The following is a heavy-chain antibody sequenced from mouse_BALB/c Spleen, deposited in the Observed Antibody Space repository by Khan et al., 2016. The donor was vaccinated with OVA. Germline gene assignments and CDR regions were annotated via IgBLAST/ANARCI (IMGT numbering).Heavy chain of an antibody. CDR1: GYTFTSYT. D-gene: IGHD2-14*01. CDR3: VRDGAYHRNDGWFAY. CDR2: INPSIGYT. Sequence: QVQLKQSGAELARPGASVKMSCKASGYTFTSYTIHWIKKRPGQGLEWIGYINPSIGYTNYNQKFKDKATLTTDKSSTTAYLQLSSLTSDDSAVYNCVRDGAYHRNDGWFAYWGQGTLVTVSA. V-gene: IGHV1-4*01. J-gene: IGHJ3*01.